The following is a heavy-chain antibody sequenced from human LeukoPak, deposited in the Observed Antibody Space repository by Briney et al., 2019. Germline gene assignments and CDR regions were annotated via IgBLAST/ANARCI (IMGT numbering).Heavy chain of an antibody. V-gene: IGHV1-69*02. D-gene: IGHD3-22*01. J-gene: IGHJ4*02. CDR3: ARAHYYDSSVFGDSGIDY. CDR1: GGTFSSYT. CDR2: IIPILGIA. Sequence: ASVKVSCKASGGTFSSYTISWVRQAPGQELEWMGRIIPILGIANYAQKFQGRVTITADKSTSTAYMELSSLRSEDTAVYYCARAHYYDSSVFGDSGIDYWGQGTLVTVSS.